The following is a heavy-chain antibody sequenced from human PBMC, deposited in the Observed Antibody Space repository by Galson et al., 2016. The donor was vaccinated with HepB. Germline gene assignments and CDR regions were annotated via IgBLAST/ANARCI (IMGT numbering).Heavy chain of an antibody. CDR2: ITGSGGSA. J-gene: IGHJ4*02. Sequence: SLRLSCAVSGFTFSSHAMSWVRQAPGEGLEWVSAITGSGGSAYYADSVKGRFTFSRDNSKNTLYLQMNSLRAEDTAVYYCAKRSMSAVAGSFDFWGQGTLVTVSS. CDR1: GFTFSSHA. D-gene: IGHD6-19*01. V-gene: IGHV3-23*01. CDR3: AKRSMSAVAGSFDF.